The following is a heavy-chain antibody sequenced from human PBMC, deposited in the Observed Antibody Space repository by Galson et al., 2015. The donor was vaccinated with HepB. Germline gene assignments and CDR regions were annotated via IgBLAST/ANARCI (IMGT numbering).Heavy chain of an antibody. CDR2: ITWNSGSI. CDR3: VKEINPHQSNRDYYGMDV. Sequence: SLRLSCAASGFTFDDYAMDWVRQVPGKGLEWVSGITWNSGSIDYADSVKGRSTISRDNAKNSLYLQMNSLRTEDTALYYCVKEINPHQSNRDYYGMDVWGPGTTVTVSS. D-gene: IGHD2/OR15-2a*01. J-gene: IGHJ6*02. V-gene: IGHV3-9*01. CDR1: GFTFDDYA.